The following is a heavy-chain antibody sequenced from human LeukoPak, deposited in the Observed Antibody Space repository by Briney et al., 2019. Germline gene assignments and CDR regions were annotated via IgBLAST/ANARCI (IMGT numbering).Heavy chain of an antibody. J-gene: IGHJ4*02. D-gene: IGHD5-18*01. V-gene: IGHV4-34*01. CDR1: GGSFSGYY. CDR3: ARGYSYALY. Sequence: SETLSLTCAVYGGSFSGYYWSWIRQPPGKGLEWIGEINHSGSTNYNPSLESRVTISVDTSKNQFSLKLSSVTAADTAVYYCARGYSYALYWGQGTLVTVSS. CDR2: INHSGST.